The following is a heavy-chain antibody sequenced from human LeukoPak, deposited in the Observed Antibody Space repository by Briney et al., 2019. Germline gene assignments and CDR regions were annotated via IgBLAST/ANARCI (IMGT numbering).Heavy chain of an antibody. CDR1: GYTFISYG. CDR3: AREGYSGYGGYYYYGMDV. D-gene: IGHD5-12*01. J-gene: IGHJ6*04. Sequence: VASVKVSCKASGYTFISYGISAVRQAPGQGLEWMGCISAYNGNTNYAQKVQGRATMTTDTSTSTAYMEMRSLRSDDTAVYYCAREGYSGYGGYYYYGMDVWGKGTTVTVSS. CDR2: ISAYNGNT. V-gene: IGHV1-18*04.